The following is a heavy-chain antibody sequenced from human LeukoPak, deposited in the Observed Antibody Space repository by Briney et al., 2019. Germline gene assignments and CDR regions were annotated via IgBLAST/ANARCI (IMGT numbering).Heavy chain of an antibody. CDR3: AGQFDSSGSYFY. CDR2: IYHSGST. CDR1: GSGYSISGCFY. V-gene: IGHV4-38-2*02. J-gene: IGHJ4*02. Sequence: SETLSLTCTVSGSGYSISGCFYWGWIRQPPGKGLEWIGSIYHSGSTYYNPSLKSRATISVDTSKNQFSLKLKFVTAADTAVYYCAGQFDSSGSYFYWGQGTLVTVSS. D-gene: IGHD3-22*01.